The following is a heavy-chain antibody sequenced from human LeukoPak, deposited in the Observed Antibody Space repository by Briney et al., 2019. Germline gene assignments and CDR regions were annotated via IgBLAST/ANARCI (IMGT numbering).Heavy chain of an antibody. CDR1: GYTFTGYY. D-gene: IGHD4/OR15-4a*01. CDR3: ARDIANPYPYYSDY. V-gene: IGHV1-2*02. J-gene: IGHJ4*02. CDR2: INPNSGGT. Sequence: ASVKVSCKASGYTFTGYYMHWVRQAPGQGLGWMGWINPNSGGTNYAQKFQGRVTMTRDTSISTAYMELSRLRSDDTAVYYCARDIANPYPYYSDYWGQGTLVTVSS.